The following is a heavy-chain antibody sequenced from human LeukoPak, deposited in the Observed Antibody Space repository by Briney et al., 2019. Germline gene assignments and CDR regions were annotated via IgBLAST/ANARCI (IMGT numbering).Heavy chain of an antibody. CDR2: IRSKAYGGTT. Sequence: GGSLRLSCAASGITFSRHAMAWVRQAPGKGLEWVGFIRSKAYGGTTEYAASVKGRFTISRDDSKSIAYLQMNSLKTEDTAVYYCTRDIYNYYDSSGYLTGFDPWGQGTLVTVSS. CDR1: GITFSRHA. J-gene: IGHJ5*02. CDR3: TRDIYNYYDSSGYLTGFDP. D-gene: IGHD3-22*01. V-gene: IGHV3-49*04.